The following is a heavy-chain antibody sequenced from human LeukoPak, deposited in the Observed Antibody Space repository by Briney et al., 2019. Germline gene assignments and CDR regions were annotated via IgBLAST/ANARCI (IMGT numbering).Heavy chain of an antibody. CDR1: GGSFSGYY. J-gene: IGHJ4*02. CDR3: TGGSYSRYFDY. D-gene: IGHD1-26*01. Sequence: PSETLSPTCAVYGGSFSGYYWSWIRQPPGKGLEWIGEINHSGSTNYNPSLKSRVTISVDTSKNQFSLKLSSVTAADTAVYYCTGGSYSRYFDYWGQGTLVTVSS. V-gene: IGHV4-34*01. CDR2: INHSGST.